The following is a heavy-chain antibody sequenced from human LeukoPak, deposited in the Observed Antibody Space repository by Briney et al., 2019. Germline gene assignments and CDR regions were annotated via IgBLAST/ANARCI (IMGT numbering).Heavy chain of an antibody. CDR1: GGSISSYF. D-gene: IGHD5-18*01. Sequence: SETLSLTCSVPGGSISSYFWSWIRQAPGKGLEWVGYALYTGSTEYNPALKSRVTISLDTSNNQFSLRLSSVTAADTAVYYCAIDNGYSYGIDYWGQGRLVTVSS. CDR2: ALYTGST. J-gene: IGHJ4*02. V-gene: IGHV4-59*01. CDR3: AIDNGYSYGIDY.